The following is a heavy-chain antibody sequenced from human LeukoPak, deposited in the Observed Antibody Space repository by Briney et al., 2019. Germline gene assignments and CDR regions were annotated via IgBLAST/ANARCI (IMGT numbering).Heavy chain of an antibody. CDR1: GGSFSGYY. CDR2: INHSGST. J-gene: IGHJ5*02. Sequence: SETLSLTCAVYGGSFSGYYWSWNRQPPGKGLEWIGEINHSGSTNYNPSLKSRVTISVDTSKNQFSLKLSSVTAADTAVYYCARRIAARPSWFDPWGQGTLVTVSS. V-gene: IGHV4-34*01. D-gene: IGHD6-6*01. CDR3: ARRIAARPSWFDP.